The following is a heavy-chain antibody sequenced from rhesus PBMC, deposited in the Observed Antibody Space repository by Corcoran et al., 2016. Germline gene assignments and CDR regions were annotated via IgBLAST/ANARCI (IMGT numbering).Heavy chain of an antibody. CDR3: AKSPIAAAGLNY. D-gene: IGHD6S26*01. CDR1: GYSFTSYW. V-gene: IGHV5-20*01. CDR2: IDPSDSDT. Sequence: EVQLVQSGAEVKRPGESLKISCKTSGYSFTSYWISWVRQMPGKGLEWMGAIDPSDSDTRYTPSLQGQVTISADKSISTAYLQWSRLKASDTATYYCAKSPIAAAGLNYWGQGVLVTVSS. J-gene: IGHJ4*01.